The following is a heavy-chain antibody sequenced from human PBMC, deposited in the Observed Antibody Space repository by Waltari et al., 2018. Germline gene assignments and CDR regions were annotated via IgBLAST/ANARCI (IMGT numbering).Heavy chain of an antibody. CDR2: IYHSGST. J-gene: IGHJ4*02. V-gene: IGHV4-38-2*01. CDR3: ARVNPEYYYDSSGYYEFDY. D-gene: IGHD3-22*01. Sequence: QVQLQESGPGLVKPSETLSLTCAVSGYSISSGYYWGWIRQPPGKGLEWIGSIYHSGSTYYNPSLKSRVTISVDTSKNQFSLKLSSVTAADTAVYYCARVNPEYYYDSSGYYEFDYWGQGTLVTVSS. CDR1: GYSISSGYY.